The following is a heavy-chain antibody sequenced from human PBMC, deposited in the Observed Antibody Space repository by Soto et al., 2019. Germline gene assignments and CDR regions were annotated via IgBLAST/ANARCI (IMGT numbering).Heavy chain of an antibody. J-gene: IGHJ4*02. CDR1: GFTFDDFY. CDR2: SDPSGTST. Sequence: QVQVVESGGASVKAGGSLRLSCAASGFTFDDFYMHWIRQAPGKGLEWVSDSDPSGTSTNYTDSVKGRFIISRDNAKESLYLEMNSLRPEDTAVYYCARGGWNYEDAFDLWGQGTLVTVSS. D-gene: IGHD1-7*01. CDR3: ARGGWNYEDAFDL. V-gene: IGHV3-11*06.